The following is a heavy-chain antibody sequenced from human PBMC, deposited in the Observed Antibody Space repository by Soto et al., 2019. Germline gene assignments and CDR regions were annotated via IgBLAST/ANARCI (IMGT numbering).Heavy chain of an antibody. J-gene: IGHJ4*02. V-gene: IGHV1-69*02. CDR3: ANGDGDFYFDS. CDR1: GGTFSSYT. CDR2: IIPILGIA. Sequence: QVQLVQSGAEVKKPGSSVKVSCKASGGTFSSYTISWVRQAPGQGLEWMGRIIPILGIANYAQKFQGRVTITADKSTSTAYMELSSLRSEDTAVYYCANGDGDFYFDSWGQGTLVTVSS. D-gene: IGHD4-17*01.